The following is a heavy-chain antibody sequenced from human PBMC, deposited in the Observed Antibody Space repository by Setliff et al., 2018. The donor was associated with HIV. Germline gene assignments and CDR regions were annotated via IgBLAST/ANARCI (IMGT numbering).Heavy chain of an antibody. J-gene: IGHJ4*02. Sequence: SETLSLTCAVYGESFNDYYWTWIRQPPGKGLEWIGEIDHSGNIKYHASLKSRVTISKDTSKNQISLKLNSVTAADTAVYYCAKTIGRYFDIFDNWGQGTLVTVSS. CDR2: IDHSGNI. CDR3: AKTIGRYFDIFDN. CDR1: GESFNDYY. D-gene: IGHD3-9*01. V-gene: IGHV4-34*01.